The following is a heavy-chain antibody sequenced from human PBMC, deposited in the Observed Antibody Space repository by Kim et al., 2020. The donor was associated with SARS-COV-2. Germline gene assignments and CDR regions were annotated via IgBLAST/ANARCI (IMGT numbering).Heavy chain of an antibody. CDR3: ARPNYDFWSGYFDY. Sequence: DAVKGRVTISRDNSENTRYLQMISLRAEDTAVYYCARPNYDFWSGYFDYWGQGTLVTVSS. D-gene: IGHD3-3*01. J-gene: IGHJ4*02. V-gene: IGHV3-30*01.